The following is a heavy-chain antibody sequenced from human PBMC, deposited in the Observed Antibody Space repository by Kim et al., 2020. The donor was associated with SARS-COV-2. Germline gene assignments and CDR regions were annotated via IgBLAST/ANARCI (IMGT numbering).Heavy chain of an antibody. J-gene: IGHJ4*02. V-gene: IGHV4-4*07. D-gene: IGHD6-13*01. CDR2: IYTSGST. CDR1: GGSISSYY. CDR3: ARDSGFVHSSSWYWYFDY. Sequence: SETLSLTCTVSGGSISSYYWSWIRQPAGKGLEWIGRIYTSGSTNYNPSLKSRVTMSVDTSKNQFSLKLSSVTAADTAVYYCARDSGFVHSSSWYWYFDYLGQGTLVTVSS.